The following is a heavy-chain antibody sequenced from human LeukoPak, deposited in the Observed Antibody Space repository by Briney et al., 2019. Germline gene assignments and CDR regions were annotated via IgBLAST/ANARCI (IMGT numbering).Heavy chain of an antibody. Sequence: GRSLRLSCAASGFTFSNFAVHWVRQAPGKGLEWLTVFSYDENHKYYADSVKGRFTISRDNAKNSLYLQMNSLRAEDTAVYYCARDRLEYCSGGSCYYYMDVWGKGTTVTVSS. CDR2: FSYDENHK. CDR1: GFTFSNFA. V-gene: IGHV3-30*04. CDR3: ARDRLEYCSGGSCYYYMDV. D-gene: IGHD2-15*01. J-gene: IGHJ6*03.